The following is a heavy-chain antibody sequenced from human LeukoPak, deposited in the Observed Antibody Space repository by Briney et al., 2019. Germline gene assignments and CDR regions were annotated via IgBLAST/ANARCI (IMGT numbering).Heavy chain of an antibody. CDR1: GFTVDSNY. Sequence: GGSLRLSCAASGFTVDSNYLSWVRQAPGRGLEWVSTIYTGGNTYYAASVKGRFTISRDFSKNTVFLHMNSLRAEDTAMYYCARGDDSGYYDYFDYWGQGALVTVSS. CDR2: IYTGGNT. CDR3: ARGDDSGYYDYFDY. V-gene: IGHV3-53*01. D-gene: IGHD3-22*01. J-gene: IGHJ4*02.